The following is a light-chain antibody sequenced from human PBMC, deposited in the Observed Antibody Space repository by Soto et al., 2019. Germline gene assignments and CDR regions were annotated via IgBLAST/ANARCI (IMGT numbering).Light chain of an antibody. CDR3: SSYTSSTRYV. J-gene: IGLJ1*01. CDR1: SSDVGGYNY. Sequence: QSVLTQPASVSGSPGQSITISCTGTSSDVGGYNYVSWYQQHPGKAPKLMIYEVSNRPSGVSNRSSGSKSGNTASLTISGLQAEDEADYYCSSYTSSTRYVFGNGKKVTV. CDR2: EVS. V-gene: IGLV2-14*01.